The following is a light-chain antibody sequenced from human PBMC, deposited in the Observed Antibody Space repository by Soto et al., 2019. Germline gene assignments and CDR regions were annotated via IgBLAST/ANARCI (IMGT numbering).Light chain of an antibody. CDR1: ISDVGGYNY. J-gene: IGLJ1*01. V-gene: IGLV2-14*01. Sequence: QSVLTQPASVSGSPGPSITISCTGTISDVGGYNYVSWYQQHPGKAPKLMIYEVSNRPSGVSNRFSGSKSGNTASLTISGLQAEDEADYYCTSYTSSITYVYGTGTKVTVL. CDR2: EVS. CDR3: TSYTSSITYV.